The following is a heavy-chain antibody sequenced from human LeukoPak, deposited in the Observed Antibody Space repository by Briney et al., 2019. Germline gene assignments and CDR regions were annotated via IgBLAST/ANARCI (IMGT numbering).Heavy chain of an antibody. CDR1: GFSLSNFG. Sequence: GGSLRLSCAASGFSLSNFGIHWVRQAPARGLEWMAFIHSDGNMKNYADSVKGRFSIFRDTSTNTVYLQMSGLGAEDTAVYYCAKDRPYFDFWGQGNLVTVS. CDR3: AKDRPYFDF. J-gene: IGHJ4*02. V-gene: IGHV3-30*02. CDR2: IHSDGNMK.